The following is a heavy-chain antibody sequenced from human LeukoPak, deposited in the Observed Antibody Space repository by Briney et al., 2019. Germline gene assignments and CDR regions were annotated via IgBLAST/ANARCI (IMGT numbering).Heavy chain of an antibody. CDR1: GGTFSSHA. CDR2: IIPILGIA. J-gene: IGHJ4*02. CDR3: ARAIAVAGPYYFDY. Sequence: SVKVSCKASGGTFSSHAISWVRQAPGQGLEWMGRIIPILGIANYAQKFQGRVTITADKSTSTAYMELSSLRSEDTAVYYCARAIAVAGPYYFDYWGQGTLVTVSS. V-gene: IGHV1-69*04. D-gene: IGHD6-19*01.